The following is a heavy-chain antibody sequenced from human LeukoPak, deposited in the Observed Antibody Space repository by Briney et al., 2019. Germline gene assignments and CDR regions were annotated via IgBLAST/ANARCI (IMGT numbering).Heavy chain of an antibody. CDR1: GGSISSYY. CDR2: IYYSGST. D-gene: IGHD3-9*01. V-gene: IGHV4-59*12. Sequence: SETLSLTCTVSGGSISSYYWSWIRQPPGKGLEWIGYIYYSGSTNYNPSLKSRVTISIDTSKNQFSLKLSSVTAADTAVYYCARRKNDILTGYYYYYYYYMDVWGKGTTVTISS. J-gene: IGHJ6*03. CDR3: ARRKNDILTGYYYYYYYYMDV.